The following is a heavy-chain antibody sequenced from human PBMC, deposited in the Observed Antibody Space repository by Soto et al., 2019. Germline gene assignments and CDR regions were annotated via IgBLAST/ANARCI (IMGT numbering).Heavy chain of an antibody. D-gene: IGHD6-19*01. J-gene: IGHJ4*02. V-gene: IGHV3-23*01. CDR1: GFTFSSYA. CDR3: AKDAGQQWRFDH. CDR2: ISGTGNST. Sequence: EVQLLESGGGLIQPGGYLRLSCAASGFTFSSYAMSWVRQVPGKGLEWVSGISGTGNSTYYADSVKGRFFISRDGSKRKVYLQINSLRAEDTAIYYCAKDAGQQWRFDHWGQGDVVSVPS.